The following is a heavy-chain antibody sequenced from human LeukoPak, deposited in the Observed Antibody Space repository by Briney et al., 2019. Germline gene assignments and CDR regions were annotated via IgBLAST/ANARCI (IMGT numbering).Heavy chain of an antibody. J-gene: IGHJ4*02. Sequence: ELLANIKQEGSEKYYVDSVKGRFTISREKAKNSLYLQMNSLRAEDTAVYYCARDSSGWGYWGQGTLVTVSS. CDR3: ARDSSGWGY. D-gene: IGHD6-19*01. CDR2: IKQEGSEK. V-gene: IGHV3-7*01.